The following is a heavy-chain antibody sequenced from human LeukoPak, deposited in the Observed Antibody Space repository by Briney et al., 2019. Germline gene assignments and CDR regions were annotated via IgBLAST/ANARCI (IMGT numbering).Heavy chain of an antibody. V-gene: IGHV3-64*01. D-gene: IGHD5-12*01. CDR1: GFTFRNYA. Sequence: TGGSLRLSCAGSGFTFRNYAMHWVRQAPVSGLQYVSAISTNGSRTFYANSVKGRFTISRDNAKDTVYLKMDSLRADDTAVYYCLRDSFYTGYDRGFGYWGQGALVTVSS. J-gene: IGHJ4*02. CDR2: ISTNGSRT. CDR3: LRDSFYTGYDRGFGY.